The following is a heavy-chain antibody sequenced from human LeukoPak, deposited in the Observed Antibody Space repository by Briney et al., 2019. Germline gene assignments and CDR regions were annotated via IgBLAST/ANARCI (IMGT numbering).Heavy chain of an antibody. V-gene: IGHV3-43*01. CDR2: ISWDGGTT. D-gene: IGHD4-23*01. CDR1: GFTFDDYS. CDR3: AKLVGPARGNAQRDFDY. J-gene: IGHJ4*02. Sequence: GGSLRLSCAASGFTFDDYSMHWVRQAPGKGLEWVSLISWDGGTTYYADSLKGRFTISRDNSKNSLYLQMNSLRTEDTALYYCAKLVGPARGNAQRDFDYWGQGTLVTVSS.